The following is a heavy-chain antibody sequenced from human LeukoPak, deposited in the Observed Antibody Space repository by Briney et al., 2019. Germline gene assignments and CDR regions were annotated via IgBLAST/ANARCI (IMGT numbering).Heavy chain of an antibody. J-gene: IGHJ2*01. V-gene: IGHV4-39*01. CDR1: GGSISSSSYY. CDR3: ARHSRPFVDAVLYFDL. D-gene: IGHD3-10*01. CDR2: IYYSGST. Sequence: NASETLSLTCTVSGGSISSSSYYWGWIRQPPGKGLEWIGGIYYSGSTYYNPSLKSRVTISVDTSKNQFSLKLSSVTAADTAVYYCARHSRPFVDAVLYFDLWGRGTLVTVSS.